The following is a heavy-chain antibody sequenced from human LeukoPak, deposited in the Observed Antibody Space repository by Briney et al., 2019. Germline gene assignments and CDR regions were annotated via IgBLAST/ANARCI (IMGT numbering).Heavy chain of an antibody. Sequence: SETLSLTCAVYGGSFSGYYWSWIRQPPGKGLEWIGEINHSGSTNYNPSLKSRVTISVDTSKNQFSLKLSSVTAADTAVYYCAGQKQWLATYFDYWGQGTLVTVSS. CDR2: INHSGST. J-gene: IGHJ4*02. V-gene: IGHV4-34*01. CDR1: GGSFSGYY. D-gene: IGHD6-19*01. CDR3: AGQKQWLATYFDY.